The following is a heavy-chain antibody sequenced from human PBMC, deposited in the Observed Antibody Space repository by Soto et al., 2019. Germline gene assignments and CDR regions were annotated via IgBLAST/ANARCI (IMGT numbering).Heavy chain of an antibody. J-gene: IGHJ4*02. CDR2: ISYDGSNK. CDR3: ARSGWSLHFDY. CDR1: GFTFSSYA. Sequence: QVQLVESGGGVVQPGRSLRLSCAASGFTFSSYAMHWVRQAPGKGLEWVAVISYDGSNKYYADSVKDRFTISRDNSKNTLYLQMNSVRAEDTAVYACARSGWSLHFDYWGQGTLVTVSS. D-gene: IGHD6-19*01. V-gene: IGHV3-30-3*01.